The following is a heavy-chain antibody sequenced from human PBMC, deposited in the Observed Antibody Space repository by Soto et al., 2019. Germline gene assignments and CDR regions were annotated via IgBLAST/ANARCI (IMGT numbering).Heavy chain of an antibody. CDR1: GYTFTSYG. D-gene: IGHD2-21*02. CDR3: ARDHHDDYFSDY. V-gene: IGHV1-18*01. J-gene: IGHJ4*02. Sequence: ASVKVSCKASGYTFTSYGISWVRQAPGRGLEWMGWISAYNGNTNYAQKLQGRVTMTTDTSTSTAYMELRSLRSDDTAVYYCARDHHDDYFSDYWGQGTLVTVSS. CDR2: ISAYNGNT.